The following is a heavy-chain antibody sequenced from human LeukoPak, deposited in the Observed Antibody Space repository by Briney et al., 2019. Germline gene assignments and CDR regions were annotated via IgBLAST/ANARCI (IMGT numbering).Heavy chain of an antibody. Sequence: PGGSLRLSCAASGFTFSSYSMNWVRQAPGKGLEWVSTISAAGGGTYYADSVKGRFTISRDNSKNTLYLQMNTLRAEDTAVYYCAKVWFGERNLDYWGQGTLVTVSS. CDR2: ISAAGGGT. V-gene: IGHV3-23*01. CDR3: AKVWFGERNLDY. CDR1: GFTFSSYS. J-gene: IGHJ4*02. D-gene: IGHD3-10*01.